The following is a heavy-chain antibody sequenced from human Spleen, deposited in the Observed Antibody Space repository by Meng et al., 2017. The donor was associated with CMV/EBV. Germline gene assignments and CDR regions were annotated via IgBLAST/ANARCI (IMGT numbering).Heavy chain of an antibody. CDR1: GGSISCDSYY. J-gene: IGHJ6*02. V-gene: IGHV4-39*07. CDR2: IFYRGDT. CDR3: ARDHKPRQPKIGDYFYYGMNV. D-gene: IGHD1-14*01. Sequence: SVSLSLTFTVSGGSISCDSYYWAWIRQPPGKGLEWIGNIFYRGDTYHNQSLKNRVTISLDTSKNQFSLDLSFVTAANTTVYYCARDHKPRQPKIGDYFYYGMNVWGQGTTVTVSS.